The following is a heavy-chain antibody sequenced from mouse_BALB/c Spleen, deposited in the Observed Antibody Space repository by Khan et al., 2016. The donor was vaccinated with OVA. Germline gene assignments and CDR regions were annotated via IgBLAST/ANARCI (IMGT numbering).Heavy chain of an antibody. V-gene: IGHV1S81*02. Sequence: QVQLQQSGAELVKPGTSGKISCKASGYTFTSYYMYWVKQRPGQGLEWIGGINPNNGDSNFNEKFKSKATLTVDKSSSTAYMQLGILTSEDSAVYYCARSGYGNPFAYWGQGTLVTVSA. D-gene: IGHD2-1*01. CDR2: INPNNGDS. CDR1: GYTFTSYY. CDR3: ARSGYGNPFAY. J-gene: IGHJ3*01.